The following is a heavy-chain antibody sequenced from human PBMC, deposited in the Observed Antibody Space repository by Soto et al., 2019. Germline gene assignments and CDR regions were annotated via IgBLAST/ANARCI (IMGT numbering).Heavy chain of an antibody. D-gene: IGHD1-26*01. CDR3: ARDLSGGNYYSPGLDV. CDR2: ITSNSIYV. V-gene: IGHV3-21*01. CDR1: GFTFSDFD. J-gene: IGHJ6*02. Sequence: EVQLVESGGGLVKPGGSLRLSCAVSGFTFSDFDMSWVRQAPGKGLEWVSSITSNSIYVYYADSLKGRFTISRDNAKNSLYRQMNSLRFDDRAVYYCARDLSGGNYYSPGLDVWGQGTTVTVSS.